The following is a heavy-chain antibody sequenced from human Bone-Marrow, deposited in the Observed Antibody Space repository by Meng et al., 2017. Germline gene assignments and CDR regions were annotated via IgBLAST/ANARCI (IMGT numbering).Heavy chain of an antibody. CDR1: GFTFSSYA. J-gene: IGHJ3*02. D-gene: IGHD6-13*01. V-gene: IGHV3-23*01. CDR3: AKDGQQLDYTFEI. CDR2: ISGSGGST. Sequence: GESLKISCAASGFTFSSYAMSWVRQAPGKGLEWVSAISGSGGSTYYEDSVKGRFTISRDNSKNKLYLQMNSLRAKDTAVYYCAKDGQQLDYTFEIWGQGTMVTVSS.